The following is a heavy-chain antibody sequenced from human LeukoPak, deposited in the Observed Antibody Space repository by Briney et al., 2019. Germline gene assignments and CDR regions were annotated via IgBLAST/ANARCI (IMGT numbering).Heavy chain of an antibody. D-gene: IGHD6-13*01. CDR3: ATSPLALAAGGSVVFDY. Sequence: ASVKVSCKTSGGTLSTYIISWVRQAPGQGLEWMGNTIPIFPTLNYAQKFQGRVTITADESTTTAYMELSSLRSDDTAVYYCATSPLALAAGGSVVFDYWGQGTLVTVSS. CDR2: TIPIFPTL. J-gene: IGHJ4*02. V-gene: IGHV1-69*13. CDR1: GGTLSTYI.